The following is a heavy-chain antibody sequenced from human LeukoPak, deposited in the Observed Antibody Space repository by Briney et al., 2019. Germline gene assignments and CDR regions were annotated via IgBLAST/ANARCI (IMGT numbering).Heavy chain of an antibody. J-gene: IGHJ6*02. CDR1: GFTFSSYS. CDR3: AKDPLPGMDV. V-gene: IGHV3-48*01. CDR2: ISSSSSTI. Sequence: GGSLRLSCAASGFTFSSYSMNWVRQAPGKGLEWVSYISSSSSTIYYADSVKGRFTISRDNSKNTLYLQMNSLRAEDTAVYYCAKDPLPGMDVWGQGTTVTVSS.